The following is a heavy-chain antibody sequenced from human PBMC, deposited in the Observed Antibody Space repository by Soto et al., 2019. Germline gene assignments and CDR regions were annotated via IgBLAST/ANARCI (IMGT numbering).Heavy chain of an antibody. CDR2: ISYDGSNK. D-gene: IGHD3-22*01. Sequence: SLRLSCAASGFTFSSYGMHWVRQAPGKGLEWVAVISYDGSNKYYADSVKGRFTISRDNSKNTLYLQMNSLRAEDTAVYYCAKDKLRVITQYYFDYWGQGTLVTVSS. CDR1: GFTFSSYG. V-gene: IGHV3-30*18. CDR3: AKDKLRVITQYYFDY. J-gene: IGHJ4*02.